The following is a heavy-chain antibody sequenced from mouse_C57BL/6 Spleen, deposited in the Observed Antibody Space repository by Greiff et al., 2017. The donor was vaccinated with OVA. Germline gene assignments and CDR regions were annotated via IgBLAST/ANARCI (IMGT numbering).Heavy chain of an antibody. Sequence: QVQLQQSGAELVRPGTSVKVSCKASGYAFTNYLIEWVKQRPGQGLEWIGVINPGSGGTNYNEKFKGKATLTADKSSSTAYMQLSSLTSEDSAVYFGARVGGFITTVNFDVWGTGTTVTVSS. CDR1: GYAFTNYL. V-gene: IGHV1-54*01. CDR2: INPGSGGT. D-gene: IGHD1-1*01. CDR3: ARVGGFITTVNFDV. J-gene: IGHJ1*03.